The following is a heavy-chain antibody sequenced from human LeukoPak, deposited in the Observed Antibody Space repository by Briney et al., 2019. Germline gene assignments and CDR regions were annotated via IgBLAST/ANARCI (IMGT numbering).Heavy chain of an antibody. CDR1: GFIFSPYP. CDR2: ISSEGKTT. CDR3: VKDRWVDH. Sequence: GGSLRLSCSASGFIFSPYPMNWVRQAPGKGLEYVSSISSEGKTTYYADSVKGRFTISRDNSKNTLYLQMSSLRPEDTAVYYCVKDRWVDHWGQGTLVTVSS. V-gene: IGHV3-64D*06. D-gene: IGHD6-13*01. J-gene: IGHJ4*02.